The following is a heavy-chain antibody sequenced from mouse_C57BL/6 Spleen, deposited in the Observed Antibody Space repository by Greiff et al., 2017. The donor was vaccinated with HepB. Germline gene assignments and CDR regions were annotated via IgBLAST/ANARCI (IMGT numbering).Heavy chain of an antibody. V-gene: IGHV1-85*01. J-gene: IGHJ2*01. CDR1: GYTFTSYD. D-gene: IGHD1-1*01. CDR2: IYPRDGST. Sequence: QVQLKESGPELVKPGASVKLSCKASGYTFTSYDINWVKQRPGQGLEWIGWIYPRDGSTKYNEKFKGKATLTVDTSSSTAYMELHSLTSEDSAVYFCAREITTVVAHFDYWGQGTTLTVSS. CDR3: AREITTVVAHFDY.